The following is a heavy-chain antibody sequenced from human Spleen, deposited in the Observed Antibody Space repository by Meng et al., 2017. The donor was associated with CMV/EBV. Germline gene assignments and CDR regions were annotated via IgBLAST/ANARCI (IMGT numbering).Heavy chain of an antibody. Sequence: CKVSGDPFPDYYIHWVQQAPGKGLEWMGLIDPENGETIYGEKFQGRVTITADTSTDTAYMEVSSLRSEDTAVYYCASASDRGPPDYWGQGTLVTVSS. D-gene: IGHD6-25*01. CDR3: ASASDRGPPDY. J-gene: IGHJ4*02. CDR2: IDPENGET. CDR1: GDPFPDYY. V-gene: IGHV1-69-2*01.